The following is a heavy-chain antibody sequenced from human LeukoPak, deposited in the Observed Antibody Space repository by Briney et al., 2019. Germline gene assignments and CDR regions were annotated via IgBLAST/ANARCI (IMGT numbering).Heavy chain of an antibody. V-gene: IGHV3-30*02. J-gene: IGHJ4*02. CDR3: AGDFDY. CDR1: GFTVSPYG. Sequence: GGSLRLSRAASGFTVSPYGMHWVRQAPGKGLEWVTFIRFDGSNEYYTDSVKGRFTISRDNSKNTLYLQMNSLRAEDTAVYYCAGDFDYWGQGTLVTVSS. CDR2: IRFDGSNE.